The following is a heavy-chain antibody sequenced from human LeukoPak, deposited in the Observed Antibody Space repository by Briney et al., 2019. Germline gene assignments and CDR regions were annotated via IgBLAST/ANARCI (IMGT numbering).Heavy chain of an antibody. V-gene: IGHV1-46*01. CDR2: INPSGGST. CDR1: GYTFTSYY. CDR3: ARVGITMVRGVKSSGFLDP. D-gene: IGHD3-10*01. Sequence: ASVKVSCKASGYTFTSYYMHWVRQAPGQGLEWMGIINPSGGSTSYAQRFQGRVTMTRDMSTSTAYMELRSLRSDDTAVYYCARVGITMVRGVKSSGFLDPWGQGTLVTVSS. J-gene: IGHJ5*02.